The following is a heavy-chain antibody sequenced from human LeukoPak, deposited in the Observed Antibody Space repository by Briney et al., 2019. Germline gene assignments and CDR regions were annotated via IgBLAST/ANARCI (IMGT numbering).Heavy chain of an antibody. V-gene: IGHV4-39*07. CDR1: GGSISSSSYY. Sequence: SETLSLTCTVSGGSISSSSYYWGWIRQPPGKGLEWIGSIYYSGSTYYNPSLKSRVTISVDTSKNQFSLKLSSVTAADTAVYYCARVIAVAAQDPYGMDVWGQGTTVTVSS. CDR3: ARVIAVAAQDPYGMDV. D-gene: IGHD6-19*01. J-gene: IGHJ6*02. CDR2: IYYSGST.